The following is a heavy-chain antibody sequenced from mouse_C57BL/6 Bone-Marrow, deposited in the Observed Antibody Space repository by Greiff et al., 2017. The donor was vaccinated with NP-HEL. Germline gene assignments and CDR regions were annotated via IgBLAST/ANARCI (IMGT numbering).Heavy chain of an antibody. CDR3: ALTVVDYYAMDY. Sequence: VQLQQSGPELVKPGASVKISCKASGYSFTGYYMNWVKQSPEKSLEWIGEINPSTGGTTYNQKFKAKATLTVDKSSSTAYMQLKSLTSEDSAVYYCALTVVDYYAMDYWGQGTSVTVSS. D-gene: IGHD1-1*01. V-gene: IGHV1-42*01. J-gene: IGHJ4*01. CDR1: GYSFTGYY. CDR2: INPSTGGT.